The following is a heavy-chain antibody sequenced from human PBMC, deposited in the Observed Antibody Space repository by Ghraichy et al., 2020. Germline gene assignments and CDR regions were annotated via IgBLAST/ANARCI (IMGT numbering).Heavy chain of an antibody. Sequence: GGSLNISCKGSGYSFTSYWIGWVRQMPGKGLEWMGIIYPGDSDTRYSPSFQGQVTISADKSISTAYLQWSSLKASDTAMYYCARRVFGLWGYFDYWGQGTLVTVSS. D-gene: IGHD3/OR15-3a*01. CDR2: IYPGDSDT. V-gene: IGHV5-51*01. CDR1: GYSFTSYW. CDR3: ARRVFGLWGYFDY. J-gene: IGHJ4*02.